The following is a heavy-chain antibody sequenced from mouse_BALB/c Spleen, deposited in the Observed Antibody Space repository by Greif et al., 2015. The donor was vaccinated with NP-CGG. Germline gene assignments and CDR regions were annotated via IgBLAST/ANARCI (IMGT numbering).Heavy chain of an antibody. CDR1: GYTFTSYW. CDR3: ARAYAMDY. V-gene: IGHV1-87*01. CDR2: IYPGDGDT. J-gene: IGHJ4*01. Sequence: VQLQQSGAELARPGASVKLSCKASGYTFTSYWMQRVKQRPGQGLEWIGAIYPGDGDTRYTQKFKGKATLTADKSSSTAYMQLSSLASEDSAVYYCARAYAMDYWGQGTSVTVSS.